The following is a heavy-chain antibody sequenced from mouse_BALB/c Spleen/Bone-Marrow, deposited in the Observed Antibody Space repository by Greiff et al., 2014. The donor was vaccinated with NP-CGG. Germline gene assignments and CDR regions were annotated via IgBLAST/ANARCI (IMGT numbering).Heavy chain of an antibody. D-gene: IGHD5-5*01. CDR2: IDPANGNT. CDR1: GFNIKDTY. V-gene: IGHV14-3*02. J-gene: IGHJ4*01. CDR3: SRGYYDYLFALDY. Sequence: VQLQQPGAELVKPGASVKLSCTASGFNIKDTYIYWVKQRPEQGLEWVGRIDPANGNTKYDPKFQGKATIAADTSSNTAYLQLSSLTSEDTAVYYCSRGYYDYLFALDYWGHGTSVTVSS.